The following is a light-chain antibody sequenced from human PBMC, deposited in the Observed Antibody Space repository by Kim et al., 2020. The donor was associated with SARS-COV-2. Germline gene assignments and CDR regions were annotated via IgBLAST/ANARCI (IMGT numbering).Light chain of an antibody. CDR1: SNNVGNQG. J-gene: IGLJ3*02. Sequence: RQTATLTCTGNSNNVGNQGAAWLQQHQGHPPKLLSYRNNNRPSGISERLSASRSGNTASLTITGLQPEDEADYYCSVWDSSLSAWVFGGGTKL. CDR3: SVWDSSLSAWV. CDR2: RNN. V-gene: IGLV10-54*01.